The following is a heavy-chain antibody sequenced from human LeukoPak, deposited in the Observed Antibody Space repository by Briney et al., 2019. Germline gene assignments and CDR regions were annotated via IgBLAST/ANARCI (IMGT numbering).Heavy chain of an antibody. CDR2: ISDSGSSI. J-gene: IGHJ3*02. CDR3: ARARLMINGALDI. D-gene: IGHD3-16*01. V-gene: IGHV3-11*01. CDR1: GFTFNDYY. Sequence: KSGGSLRLSCAASGFTFNDYYMNWISQASGKGLEWVSYISDSGSSIYYADSVKGRFTISRDNAMNSLYLQMSSLRVEDTAVYYCARARLMINGALDISGQGTMVTVSS.